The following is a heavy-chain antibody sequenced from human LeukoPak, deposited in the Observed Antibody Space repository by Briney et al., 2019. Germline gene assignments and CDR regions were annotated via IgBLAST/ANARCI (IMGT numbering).Heavy chain of an antibody. V-gene: IGHV1-2*02. CDR1: GGIFSSYA. J-gene: IGHJ5*01. Sequence: ASVKVSCKASGGIFSSYAISWVRQAPGQGLEWMGCVNPNSGDTNYAQKFQGSVTMTRDTSISTVYMELSRLRSDDTAVYYCARASGSYWWFDSWGQGTLVTVSS. CDR3: ARASGSYWWFDS. D-gene: IGHD1-26*01. CDR2: VNPNSGDT.